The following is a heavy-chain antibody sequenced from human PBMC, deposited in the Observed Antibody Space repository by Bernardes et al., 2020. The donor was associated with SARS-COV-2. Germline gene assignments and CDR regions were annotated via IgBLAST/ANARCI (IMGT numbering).Heavy chain of an antibody. D-gene: IGHD3-10*01. V-gene: IGHV3-15*01. Sequence: GGSLRLSCAASGFSFSDYYMSWVRQAPGKGLEWVGRIKSNTDGGTTDYAAPVKGRFTISRDDSKNMLYLQMNSLKTEDTAVYYCTTVSILWFGDLLGWGQGTLVTVSA. CDR2: IKSNTDGGTT. CDR3: TTVSILWFGDLLG. CDR1: GFSFSDYY. J-gene: IGHJ4*02.